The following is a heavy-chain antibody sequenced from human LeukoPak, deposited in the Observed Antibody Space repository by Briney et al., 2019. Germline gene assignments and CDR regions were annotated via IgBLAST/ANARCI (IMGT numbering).Heavy chain of an antibody. Sequence: TSETLSLTCTVSGGSISSGDYYWSWIRQPPGKGLEWIGYIYYSGSTYYNPSLKSRVTISLDTSKSQFSLKLSSVTAADTAVYYCASTYYNDSSGYYQIDYWGQGTLVTVSS. CDR1: GGSISSGDYY. V-gene: IGHV4-30-4*08. D-gene: IGHD3-22*01. CDR3: ASTYYNDSSGYYQIDY. CDR2: IYYSGST. J-gene: IGHJ4*02.